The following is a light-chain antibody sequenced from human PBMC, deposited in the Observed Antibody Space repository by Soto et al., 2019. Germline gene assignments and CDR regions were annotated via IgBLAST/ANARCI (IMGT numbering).Light chain of an antibody. J-gene: IGLJ2*01. Sequence: QSALTQPASGSGSPGQTITISCTGNSSDVGGYAYVSWYQQYPGKVPKLVISEVSNRPSGVSHRFSGSRSGNTASLTISGLQAEDEADYHCSSYTSSTTPVFGGGTNLTVL. CDR2: EVS. V-gene: IGLV2-14*01. CDR3: SSYTSSTTPV. CDR1: SSDVGGYAY.